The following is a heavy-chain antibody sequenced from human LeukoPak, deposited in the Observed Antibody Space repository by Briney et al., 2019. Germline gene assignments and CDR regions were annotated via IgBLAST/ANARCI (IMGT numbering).Heavy chain of an antibody. CDR3: ARLHMVRGVTYGMDV. D-gene: IGHD3-10*01. Sequence: SETLSLTCTVSGGYISSYDWSWIRQPPGKGLEWLGYIYNSGSTNYNPSLKSRVTISVDTSKNQFSLKLSSVTAADTAVYYCARLHMVRGVTYGMDVWGQGTTVTVSS. V-gene: IGHV4-59*01. J-gene: IGHJ6*02. CDR1: GGYISSYD. CDR2: IYNSGST.